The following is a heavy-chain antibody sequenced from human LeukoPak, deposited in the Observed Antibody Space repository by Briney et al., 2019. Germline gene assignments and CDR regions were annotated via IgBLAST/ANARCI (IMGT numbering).Heavy chain of an antibody. V-gene: IGHV5-10-1*01. D-gene: IGHD2-8*01. CDR3: ARTLGYCTNGVCRNDAFDI. CDR1: GYSFTSYW. J-gene: IGHJ3*02. CDR2: IDPSDSYT. Sequence: GESLKISCKGSGYSFTSYWISWVRQMPGKGLEWMGRIDPSDSYTNYSPSFQGHVTISADKPISTAYLQWSSLKASDTAIYYCARTLGYCTNGVCRNDAFDIWGQGTMVTVSS.